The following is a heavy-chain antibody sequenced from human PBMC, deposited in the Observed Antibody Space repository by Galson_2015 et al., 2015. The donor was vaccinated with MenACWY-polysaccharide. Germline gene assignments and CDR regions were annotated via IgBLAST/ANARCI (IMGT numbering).Heavy chain of an antibody. Sequence: SLRLSCAASGFNFGDYGMIWIRQAPGKGLEWISLIRSKAYGGTPESAASVKGRFTMSRDDSKRIAYLQMNSLSTEDTAVYYCTSFAAYFHDSSCSFDAFDIWGQGTMVTVSS. CDR2: IRSKAYGGTP. J-gene: IGHJ3*02. D-gene: IGHD3-22*01. V-gene: IGHV3-49*03. CDR1: GFNFGDYG. CDR3: TSFAAYFHDSSCSFDAFDI.